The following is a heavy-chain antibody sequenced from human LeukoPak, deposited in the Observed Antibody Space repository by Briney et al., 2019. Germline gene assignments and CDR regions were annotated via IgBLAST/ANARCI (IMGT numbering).Heavy chain of an antibody. Sequence: GGSLRLSCAASGFTFSNAWMNWVRQAPGKGLEWVSVIYSGGSTYYADSVKGRFTISRDNSKNTLYLQMNSLRAEDTAVYYCARVPTMVRGVVDYWGQGTLVTVSS. CDR1: GFTFSNAW. CDR2: IYSGGST. CDR3: ARVPTMVRGVVDY. J-gene: IGHJ4*02. V-gene: IGHV3-53*01. D-gene: IGHD3-10*01.